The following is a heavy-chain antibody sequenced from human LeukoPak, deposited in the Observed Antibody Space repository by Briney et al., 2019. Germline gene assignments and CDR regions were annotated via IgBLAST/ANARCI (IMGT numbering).Heavy chain of an antibody. CDR2: INHSGIT. J-gene: IGHJ6*03. D-gene: IGHD2-2*01. Sequence: SETLSLTCAVYGGSFSGYYWSWIRQPPGKGLEWIGEINHSGITNFNPSLKSRVTISVDTSKNQFSLRLSFVTAADTAVYYCARGSKRHREKDIVVVPAAGGDYYYYYMDVWGKGTTVTVSS. V-gene: IGHV4-34*01. CDR3: ARGSKRHREKDIVVVPAAGGDYYYYYMDV. CDR1: GGSFSGYY.